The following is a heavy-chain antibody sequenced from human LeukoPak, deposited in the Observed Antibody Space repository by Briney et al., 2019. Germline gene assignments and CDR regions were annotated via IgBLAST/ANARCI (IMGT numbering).Heavy chain of an antibody. D-gene: IGHD3-16*01. CDR3: ARSPRGGSGRYYFDY. Sequence: SETLSLTCTVSGGSISSYYWSWIQQPPGKGLEWIGYIYYSGSTNYNPSLKSRVTISVDTSKNQFSLKLSSVTAADTAVYYCARSPRGGSGRYYFDYWGQGTLVTVSS. CDR2: IYYSGST. V-gene: IGHV4-59*08. J-gene: IGHJ4*02. CDR1: GGSISSYY.